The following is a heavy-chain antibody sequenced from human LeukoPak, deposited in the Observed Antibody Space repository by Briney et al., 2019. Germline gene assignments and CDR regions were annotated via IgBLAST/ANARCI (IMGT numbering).Heavy chain of an antibody. CDR2: ISPYNGNT. CDR3: ARDGGYFDY. J-gene: IGHJ4*02. Sequence: GASVKVSCKASGYTFRGYGFSWVRQAPGQGLEWMGWISPYNGNTNYAQRFQGRVTMTTDTSTSTAYMELRSLRFDDTAVYYCARDGGYFDYWGRGTLVTVFS. V-gene: IGHV1-18*01. CDR1: GYTFRGYG.